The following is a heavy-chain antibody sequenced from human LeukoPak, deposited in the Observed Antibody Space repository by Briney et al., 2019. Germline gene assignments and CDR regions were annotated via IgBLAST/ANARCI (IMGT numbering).Heavy chain of an antibody. J-gene: IGHJ3*02. D-gene: IGHD1-26*01. CDR1: GGSVTYGGYY. CDR3: ARDQGGAGGRFAFDI. V-gene: IGHV4-31*03. CDR2: IHYSGST. Sequence: SRTLSLTCTVSGGSVTYGGYYWSWIRLHPGKGLEWIGYIHYSGSTYYNPSLKSRVTISLDTSENQFSLKLTSVTAADTAVYYCARDQGGAGGRFAFDIWGQGTMVTVSS.